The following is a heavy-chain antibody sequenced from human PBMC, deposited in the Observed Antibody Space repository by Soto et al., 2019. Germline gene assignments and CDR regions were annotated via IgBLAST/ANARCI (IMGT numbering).Heavy chain of an antibody. CDR2: IYYSGST. J-gene: IGHJ6*02. D-gene: IGHD1-1*01. Sequence: SETLSLTCTVSGGSISSGGYYWSRIRQHPGKGLEWIGYIYYSGSTYYNPSLKSRVTISVDTSKNQFSLKLSSVTAADTAVYYCAGEENWNDRWYYGMDVWGQGTTVTVSS. CDR1: GGSISSGGYY. CDR3: AGEENWNDRWYYGMDV. V-gene: IGHV4-31*03.